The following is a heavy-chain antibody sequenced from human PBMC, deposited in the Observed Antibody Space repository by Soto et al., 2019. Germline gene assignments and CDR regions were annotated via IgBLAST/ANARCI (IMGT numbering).Heavy chain of an antibody. Sequence: GGSLRLSCSASGFTFSSYAMNWVRQAPGKRLVLFFVFIGSAVTTYFADSVKGWFTISGVISLYSLYLQMIILRAEDTAVFYCARDRSYYDSSGSYSPPYWGQGTRVTVSS. V-gene: IGHV3-23*01. J-gene: IGHJ4*02. CDR2: FIGSAVTT. CDR1: GFTFSSYA. D-gene: IGHD3-22*01. CDR3: ARDRSYYDSSGSYSPPY.